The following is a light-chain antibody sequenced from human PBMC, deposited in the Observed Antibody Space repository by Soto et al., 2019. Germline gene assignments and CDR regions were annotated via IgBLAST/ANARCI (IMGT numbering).Light chain of an antibody. CDR1: QGIIDY. Sequence: DIQMTQSPSSLAASVGDRVTITCRASQGIIDYLAWYQQKPGKAPKLLIYAASTLQSGVPSRFSGSGAGTDVTLTITSLQPEDVATYYCQKYNSATRTFGQGTKVEIK. V-gene: IGKV1-27*01. CDR3: QKYNSATRT. J-gene: IGKJ1*01. CDR2: AAS.